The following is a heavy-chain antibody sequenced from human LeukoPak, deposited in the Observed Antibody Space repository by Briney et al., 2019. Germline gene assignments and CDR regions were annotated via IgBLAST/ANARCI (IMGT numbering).Heavy chain of an antibody. CDR1: GGSFSGYY. CDR3: AREALRGYDSSGYVYYFDY. CDR2: INHSGST. Sequence: TASETLSLTCAVYGGSFSGYYWSWIRQPPGKGLEWIGEINHSGSTNYNPSLKSRVTISVDTSKNQFSLKLSSVTAADTAVYYCAREALRGYDSSGYVYYFDYWGQGTLVTVSS. V-gene: IGHV4-34*01. D-gene: IGHD3-22*01. J-gene: IGHJ4*02.